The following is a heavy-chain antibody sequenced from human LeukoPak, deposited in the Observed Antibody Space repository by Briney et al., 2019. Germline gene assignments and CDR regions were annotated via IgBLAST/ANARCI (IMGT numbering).Heavy chain of an antibody. CDR2: TRNKANSYTT. Sequence: PGGSLRLSCAASGFTFSDHYMDWVRQAPGKGLEWVGRTRNKANSYTTEYAASVKGRFTISRDDSKNSLYLQMNRLKTEDTAVYYCASLYGSGKRWVDPWGQGTLVTVSS. J-gene: IGHJ5*02. CDR3: ASLYGSGKRWVDP. V-gene: IGHV3-72*01. CDR1: GFTFSDHY. D-gene: IGHD3-10*01.